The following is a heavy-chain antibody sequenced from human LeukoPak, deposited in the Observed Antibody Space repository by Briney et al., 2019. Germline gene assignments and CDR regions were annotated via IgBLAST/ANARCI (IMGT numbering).Heavy chain of an antibody. CDR3: ARGWVTMVRGVRIFWFDP. V-gene: IGHV4-59*01. Sequence: PSETLSLTCTVSGGSISSYYWSWIRQPPGKGLEWIGYIYYSGSTNYNPSLKSRVTISVDTSKNQFSLKLSSVTAADTAVYYCARGWVTMVRGVRIFWFDPWGQGTLVTVSS. D-gene: IGHD3-10*01. CDR2: IYYSGST. CDR1: GGSISSYY. J-gene: IGHJ5*02.